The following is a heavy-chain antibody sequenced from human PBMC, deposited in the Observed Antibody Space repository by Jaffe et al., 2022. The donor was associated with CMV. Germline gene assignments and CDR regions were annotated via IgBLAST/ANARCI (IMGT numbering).Heavy chain of an antibody. CDR2: IYYSGST. J-gene: IGHJ4*02. CDR3: ARTPFYYSNYSPYYFDY. D-gene: IGHD4-4*01. V-gene: IGHV4-59*01. Sequence: QVQLQESGPGLVKPSETLSLTCTVSGGSISSYYWSWIRQPPGKGLEWIGYIYYSGSTNYNPSLKSRVTISVDTSKNQFSLKLSSVTAADTAVYYCARTPFYYSNYSPYYFDYWGQGTLVTVSS. CDR1: GGSISSYY.